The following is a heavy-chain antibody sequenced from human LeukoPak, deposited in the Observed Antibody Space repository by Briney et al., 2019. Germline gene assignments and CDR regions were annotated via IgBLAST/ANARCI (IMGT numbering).Heavy chain of an antibody. CDR3: AREERNYYDSSGYTDY. D-gene: IGHD3-22*01. V-gene: IGHV4-34*01. CDR1: GGSISGYY. CDR2: INHSGST. J-gene: IGHJ4*02. Sequence: SETLSLTCAVYGGSISGYYWSWIRQPPGKGLEWIGEINHSGSTNYNPSLKSRVTISVDTSKNQFSLKLSSVTAADTAVYYCAREERNYYDSSGYTDYWGQGTLVTVSS.